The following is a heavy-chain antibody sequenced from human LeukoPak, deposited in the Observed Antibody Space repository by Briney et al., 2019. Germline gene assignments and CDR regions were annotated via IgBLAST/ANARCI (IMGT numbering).Heavy chain of an antibody. CDR2: IYHSGST. V-gene: IGHV4-30-2*01. D-gene: IGHD2-15*01. CDR3: AREGYFHNFDY. J-gene: IGHJ4*02. Sequence: EWIGYIYHSGSTYYNPSLKSRVTISVDRSKNQFSLKLSSVTAADTAVYYCAREGYFHNFDYWGQGTLVTVSS.